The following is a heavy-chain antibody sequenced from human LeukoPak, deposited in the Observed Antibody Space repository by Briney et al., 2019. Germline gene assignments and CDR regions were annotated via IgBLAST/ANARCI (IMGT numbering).Heavy chain of an antibody. CDR1: GFTFSSYG. CDR3: ARDRSWYNWNYVLDY. J-gene: IGHJ4*02. Sequence: GGSLRLSCAASGFTFSSYGMHWVRQAPGKGLEWVSSISSSSSYIYYADSVKGRFTISRDNAKNSLYLQMNSLRAEDTAVYYCARDRSWYNWNYVLDYWGQGTLVTVSS. CDR2: ISSSSSYI. V-gene: IGHV3-21*01. D-gene: IGHD1-7*01.